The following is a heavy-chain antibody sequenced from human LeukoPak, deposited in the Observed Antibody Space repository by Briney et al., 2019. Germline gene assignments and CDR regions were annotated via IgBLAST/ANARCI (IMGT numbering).Heavy chain of an antibody. D-gene: IGHD5-12*01. CDR2: ISGSGTST. V-gene: IGHV3-23*01. CDR1: GFTFSSYE. Sequence: GGSLTLSCAASGFTFSSYEMNWVRQAPGKGLVWVSAISGSGTSTHYADSVKGRFTISRDHSKNTLYLQMNSLRAEDTALYYCAKGGYDYVEVGYFDSWGQGTLVTVSS. CDR3: AKGGYDYVEVGYFDS. J-gene: IGHJ4*02.